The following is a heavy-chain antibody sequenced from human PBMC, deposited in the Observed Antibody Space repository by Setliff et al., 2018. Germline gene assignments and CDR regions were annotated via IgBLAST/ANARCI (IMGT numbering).Heavy chain of an antibody. Sequence: GGSLRLSCAASEFTFNSYEMNWVRQAPGKGLEWVGRIRSRNDGGTTDYAAPVKGRFTFSRDDSKNTLYLQMNNLKTEDTATYYCTSAKLERRTGHHYYMDVWGKGTTVTVSS. CDR2: IRSRNDGGTT. D-gene: IGHD1-1*01. CDR3: TSAKLERRTGHHYYMDV. J-gene: IGHJ6*03. V-gene: IGHV3-15*01. CDR1: EFTFNSYE.